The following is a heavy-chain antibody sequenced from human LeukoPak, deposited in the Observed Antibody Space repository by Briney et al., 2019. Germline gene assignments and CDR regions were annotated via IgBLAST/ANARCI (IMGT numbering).Heavy chain of an antibody. CDR3: ARWGVGDY. J-gene: IGHJ4*02. Sequence: PGGSLRLSCAASGFTFSSYGMNWVRQAPGKGLEWVSYISSSGTIYYADSVKGRFTISRDNAKNSLYLQMNSLRAEDTAVYYCARWGVGDYWGQGTLVTVSS. CDR2: ISSSGTI. D-gene: IGHD1-26*01. CDR1: GFTFSSYG. V-gene: IGHV3-48*03.